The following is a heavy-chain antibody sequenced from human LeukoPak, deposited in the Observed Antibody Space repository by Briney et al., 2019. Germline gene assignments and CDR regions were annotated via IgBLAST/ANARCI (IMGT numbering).Heavy chain of an antibody. Sequence: PGGSLRLSCAASGFTFSSYAISWVRQAPGEGLEWMGRIIPILGIANYAQKFQGRVTITADKSTSTAYMELNSLRSEDTAVYYCARDQGQAYRGYCSGGSCYPFDYWGQGTLVTVSS. CDR2: IIPILGIA. V-gene: IGHV1-69*04. CDR1: GFTFSSYA. D-gene: IGHD2-15*01. J-gene: IGHJ4*02. CDR3: ARDQGQAYRGYCSGGSCYPFDY.